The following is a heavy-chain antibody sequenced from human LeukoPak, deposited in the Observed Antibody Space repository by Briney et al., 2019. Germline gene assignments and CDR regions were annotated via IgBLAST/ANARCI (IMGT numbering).Heavy chain of an antibody. D-gene: IGHD2-15*01. V-gene: IGHV3-30-3*01. CDR2: ISHDGSDT. Sequence: GGSLRLSCAASGFTFSSFAFHWVRQAPGKGLEWVAVISHDGSDTFYADSVKGRFTISRDNSKNTLYLQMNSLRAEDTAVYYCARFSGPFYWGQGTLVTVSS. CDR1: GFTFSSFA. CDR3: ARFSGPFY. J-gene: IGHJ4*02.